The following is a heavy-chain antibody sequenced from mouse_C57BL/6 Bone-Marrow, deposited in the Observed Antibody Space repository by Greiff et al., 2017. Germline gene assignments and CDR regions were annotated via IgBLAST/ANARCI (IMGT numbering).Heavy chain of an antibody. Sequence: VQLQQSGPELARPWASVKISCQAFYTFSRRVHFAIRDTNYWMQWVKQRPGQGLEWIGAIYPGNGDTSYNQKFKGKATLTADESSSTAYIQLSSLTSEDAAVDYCASSMVTTRGYAMDYWGQGTAVTVSS. D-gene: IGHD2-2*01. CDR1: YTFSRRVH. CDR3: SEDAAVDYCASSMVTTRGYAMDY. CDR2: GQGLEWIG. V-gene: IGHV1-87*01. J-gene: IGHJ4*01.